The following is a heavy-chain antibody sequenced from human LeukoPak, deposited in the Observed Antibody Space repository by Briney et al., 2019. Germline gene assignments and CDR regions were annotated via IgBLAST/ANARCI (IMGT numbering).Heavy chain of an antibody. V-gene: IGHV3-21*01. D-gene: IGHD2-15*01. CDR1: GFTFSSYS. J-gene: IGHJ4*02. Sequence: GGSLRLSCAASGFTFSSYSMTWVRQAPGKGLEWVSSISSSSSYIYYADSVKGRFTISRDNAKNSLYLQMNSLRAEDTAVYYCAGGCSGGSCYSPDYWGQGTLVTVSS. CDR2: ISSSSSYI. CDR3: AGGCSGGSCYSPDY.